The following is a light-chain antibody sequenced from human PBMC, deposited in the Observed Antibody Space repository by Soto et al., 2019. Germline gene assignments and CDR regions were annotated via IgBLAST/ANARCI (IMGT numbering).Light chain of an antibody. Sequence: EIVMTQSPATLSVSLGERATLSCRASQSVSSKLAWYQQKAGQAPRLLIYGASTRATAIPDRFSGSGSGTDFTLTISSLQSEDFAVYYCQQYNNWPLTFGGGTKVEIK. CDR1: QSVSSK. J-gene: IGKJ4*01. CDR2: GAS. CDR3: QQYNNWPLT. V-gene: IGKV3-15*01.